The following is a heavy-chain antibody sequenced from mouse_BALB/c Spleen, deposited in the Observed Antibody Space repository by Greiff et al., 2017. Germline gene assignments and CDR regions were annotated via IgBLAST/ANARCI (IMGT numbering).Heavy chain of an antibody. V-gene: IGHV1S22*01. D-gene: IGHD4-1*01. CDR2: IYPGSGST. Sequence: LKQPGSELVRPGASVKLSCKASGYTFTSYWMHWVKQRPGQGLEWIGNIYPGSGSTNYDEKFKSKATLTVDTSSSTAYMQLSSLTSEDSAVYYCTRGNWDEVDYWGQGTTLTVSS. CDR1: GYTFTSYW. CDR3: TRGNWDEVDY. J-gene: IGHJ2*01.